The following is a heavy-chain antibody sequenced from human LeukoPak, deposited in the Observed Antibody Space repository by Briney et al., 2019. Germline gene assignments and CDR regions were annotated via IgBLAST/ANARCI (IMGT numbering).Heavy chain of an antibody. J-gene: IGHJ4*02. CDR1: GYTFTNYD. CDR3: ASGPAWEGHNYYSDY. Sequence: GASVKVSCKASGYTFTNYDMNWVRQATGQGLEWMGWINANSGNKGYAQKSQGRVNMTRNTSINTAYMELSSLKSEDTAVYYCASGPAWEGHNYYSDYWGQGTLVTVSS. V-gene: IGHV1-8*01. CDR2: INANSGNK. D-gene: IGHD1-26*01.